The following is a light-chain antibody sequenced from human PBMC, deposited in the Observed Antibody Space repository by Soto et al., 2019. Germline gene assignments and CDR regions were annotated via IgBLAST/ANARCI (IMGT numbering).Light chain of an antibody. Sequence: IVLTQSPGTLSLSPGERENFPCGASQSVSILLAWYQQKPGQAPRLLIHGATTRATGIPARFSGSGSGTEFTLTISSLQPEDFAIYYCQQTYTTPEITFGQRARLEIK. CDR2: GAT. CDR1: QSVSIL. CDR3: QQTYTTPEIT. V-gene: IGKV3-15*01. J-gene: IGKJ5*01.